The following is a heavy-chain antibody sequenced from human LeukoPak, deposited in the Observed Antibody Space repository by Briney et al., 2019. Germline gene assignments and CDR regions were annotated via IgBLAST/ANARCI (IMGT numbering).Heavy chain of an antibody. CDR3: ARLGVTAVTYFQH. J-gene: IGHJ1*01. V-gene: IGHV3-33*01. CDR2: IWHDGSNK. D-gene: IGHD4-11*01. Sequence: GGSLRLSCAASGFTFSNYGIHWVRQAPGKGLEWVAIIWHDGSNKHYVDSVKGRFTISRDNSKDTVYLQMNSLRVEDTAMYYCARLGVTAVTYFQHWGQGTLVTVSS. CDR1: GFTFSNYG.